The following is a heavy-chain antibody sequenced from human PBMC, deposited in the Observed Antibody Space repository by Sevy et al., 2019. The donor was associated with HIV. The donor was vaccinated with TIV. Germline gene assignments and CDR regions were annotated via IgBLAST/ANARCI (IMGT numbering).Heavy chain of an antibody. J-gene: IGHJ6*02. CDR1: GFTFSTYW. CDR2: IRKDGSEK. D-gene: IGHD2-2*01. V-gene: IGHV3-7*03. CDR3: ARDCSSTSCLWGLDV. Sequence: GSLRLSCAASGFTFSTYWMSCVRQAPGKGLEWVANIRKDGSEKYYVDSVKGRFTISRHNAKNSLYLQMNSLRVEDTALYYCARDCSSTSCLWGLDVWGQGTSVTVSS.